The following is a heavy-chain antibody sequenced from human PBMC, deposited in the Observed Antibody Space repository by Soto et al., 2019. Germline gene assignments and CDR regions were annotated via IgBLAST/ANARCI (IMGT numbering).Heavy chain of an antibody. CDR2: IYYSGST. Sequence: QLQLRESGPGLVKPSETLSLTCTVSGGSISSSSYYWGWIRQPPGKGLEWIGSIYYSGSTYYNPSLKSRVPISVDTSKNQFSLKLSSVTAADTAVYYCARQGIAARPYYYYGMDVWGQGTTVTVSS. V-gene: IGHV4-39*01. J-gene: IGHJ6*02. CDR1: GGSISSSSYY. CDR3: ARQGIAARPYYYYGMDV. D-gene: IGHD6-6*01.